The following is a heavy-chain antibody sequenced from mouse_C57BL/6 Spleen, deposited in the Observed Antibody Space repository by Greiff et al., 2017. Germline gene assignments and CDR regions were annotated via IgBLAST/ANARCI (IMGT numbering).Heavy chain of an antibody. CDR2: INPNNGGT. Sequence: EVQLQQSGPELVKPGASVKIPCKASGYTFTDYNMDWVKQSHGKSLEWIGDINPNNGGTIYNQKFKGKATLTVDKSSSTAYMELRRLTSEDTAVYYCERRGKLGQGYFDVWGKGTTVTVSS. J-gene: IGHJ1*03. CDR3: ERRGKLGQGYFDV. D-gene: IGHD4-1*01. V-gene: IGHV1-18*01. CDR1: GYTFTDYN.